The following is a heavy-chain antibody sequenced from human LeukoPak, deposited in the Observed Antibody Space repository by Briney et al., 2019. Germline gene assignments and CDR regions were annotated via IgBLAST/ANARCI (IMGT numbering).Heavy chain of an antibody. Sequence: GGSLRLSCAASGFTFSSYSMNWVRQAPGKGLEWVSSISSSSSYIYYADSVKGRFTISRDNAKNSLYLQMNSLRAEDTAVYFCAKAALVAAKSKYYFDRWGQGTLVTVSS. D-gene: IGHD2-2*01. CDR3: AKAALVAAKSKYYFDR. CDR2: ISSSSSYI. V-gene: IGHV3-21*04. J-gene: IGHJ4*02. CDR1: GFTFSSYS.